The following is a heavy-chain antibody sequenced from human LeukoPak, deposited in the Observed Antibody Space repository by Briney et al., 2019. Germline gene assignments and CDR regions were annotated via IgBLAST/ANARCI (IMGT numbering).Heavy chain of an antibody. D-gene: IGHD1-26*01. CDR3: ARDPSHSGSYNWFDP. Sequence: QTGGSLRLSCAASGFTFSSSAKHSVRQAPSKWLEWVAYISYDGSNKYYADSVKGRFTIFRDHSKNTLYLQMNSLRADDTAVYYCARDPSHSGSYNWFDPWGQGTVVTVSS. J-gene: IGHJ5*02. V-gene: IGHV3-30-3*01. CDR1: GFTFSSSA. CDR2: ISYDGSNK.